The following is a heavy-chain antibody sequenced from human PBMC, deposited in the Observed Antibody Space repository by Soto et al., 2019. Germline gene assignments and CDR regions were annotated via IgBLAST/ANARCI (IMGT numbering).Heavy chain of an antibody. Sequence: SETLSLTCAVYGGSFSGYYWSWIRQPPGKGLEWIGEINHSGSTNYNPSLKSRVTISVDTSKNQFSLKLSSVTAADTAVYYCARLVWFGELRITNYYYYMDVWGKGTTVTVSS. CDR1: GGSFSGYY. V-gene: IGHV4-34*01. J-gene: IGHJ6*03. D-gene: IGHD3-10*01. CDR2: INHSGST. CDR3: ARLVWFGELRITNYYYYMDV.